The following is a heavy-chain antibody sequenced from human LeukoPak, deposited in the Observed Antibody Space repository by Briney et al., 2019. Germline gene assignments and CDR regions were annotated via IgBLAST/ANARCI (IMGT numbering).Heavy chain of an antibody. CDR3: ARDDYGGNGYD. J-gene: IGHJ4*02. CDR2: IGSSGSSI. D-gene: IGHD4-23*01. V-gene: IGHV3-48*03. CDR1: GFTFSSYE. Sequence: PGGSLRLSCAASGFTFSSYEMHWVRQAPGKGLEWVSYIGSSGSSIHYADPVKGRFTISRDNAKNSVFLQMNSLRAEDTAVYYCARDDYGGNGYDWGQGTLVTVSS.